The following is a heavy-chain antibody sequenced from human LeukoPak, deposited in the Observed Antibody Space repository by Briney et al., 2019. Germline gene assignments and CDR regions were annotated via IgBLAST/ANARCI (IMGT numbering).Heavy chain of an antibody. V-gene: IGHV4-34*01. J-gene: IGHJ4*02. CDR2: INHSGST. Sequence: PSETLSLTCAVYGGSFSGFYWSWIRQPPGQGLEWIGEINHSGSTNYNPSLKSRVTISVDTSKNQFSLKLSYVTAADTAVYYCARGAGGYNYGPTDYWGQGTLVTVSS. D-gene: IGHD5-18*01. CDR3: ARGAGGYNYGPTDY. CDR1: GGSFSGFY.